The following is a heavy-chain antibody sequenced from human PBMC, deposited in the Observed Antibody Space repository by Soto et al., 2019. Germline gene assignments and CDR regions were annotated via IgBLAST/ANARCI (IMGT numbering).Heavy chain of an antibody. Sequence: EVQLVESGGGLVQPGRSLRLSCAASGFTFDDYAMHWVRQAPGKGLEWVSGIRWNSGSIGYADSVKGRFTISRDNAKNSLYLQMNSLRAEDTALYYCAKDVDTAMVTLLSHWGQGTLVTVSS. CDR3: AKDVDTAMVTLLSH. V-gene: IGHV3-9*01. CDR1: GFTFDDYA. CDR2: IRWNSGSI. J-gene: IGHJ1*01. D-gene: IGHD5-18*01.